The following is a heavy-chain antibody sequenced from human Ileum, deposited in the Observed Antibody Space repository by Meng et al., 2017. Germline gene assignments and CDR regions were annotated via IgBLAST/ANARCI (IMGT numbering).Heavy chain of an antibody. D-gene: IGHD3-10*01. CDR1: GGSVSSASYY. J-gene: IGHJ4*02. V-gene: IGHV4-61*01. CDR3: ARFYGSGTFEVHDY. Sequence: VQLQESGPGLVRPSETLSLPCNVSGGSVSSASYYWSWIRQPPGKGLEWIGLIHYSGSRNYNPSLKSRVTMSVDTSKNQVSLRLTSVTAADTAVYYCARFYGSGTFEVHDYWGQGTLVTVSS. CDR2: IHYSGSR.